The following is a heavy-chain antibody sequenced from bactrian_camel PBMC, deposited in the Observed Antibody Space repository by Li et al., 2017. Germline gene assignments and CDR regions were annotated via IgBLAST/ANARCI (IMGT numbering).Heavy chain of an antibody. V-gene: IGHV3-2*01. CDR2: GDT. CDR1: GISVSSYY. J-gene: IGHJ4*01. Sequence: QVQLVESGGDLVQPGGSLRLSCEASGISVSSYYMSWVRQAPGKGLEWVSSGDTYYLDSVKGRFTISKDNAKNALYLQMNSLKPEDTAMYYCAADERDTIVVVTPNNFWGQGTQVTVS. CDR3: AADERDTIVVVTPNNF. D-gene: IGHD2*01.